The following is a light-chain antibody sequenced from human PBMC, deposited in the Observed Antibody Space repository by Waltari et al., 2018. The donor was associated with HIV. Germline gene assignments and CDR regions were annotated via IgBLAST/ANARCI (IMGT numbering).Light chain of an antibody. CDR1: SSAVGGYTY. CDR2: DVS. V-gene: IGLV2-8*01. CDR3: KSYMGSLRWV. Sequence: QSALTQPPSASGSPGQSVTISCTGTSSAVGGYTYVPRYQQHPGRAPKLMIFDVSKRPSGVPDRFSGSKSGNTASLTISALQPEDEADYYCKSYMGSLRWVFGGGTKLTVL. J-gene: IGLJ3*02.